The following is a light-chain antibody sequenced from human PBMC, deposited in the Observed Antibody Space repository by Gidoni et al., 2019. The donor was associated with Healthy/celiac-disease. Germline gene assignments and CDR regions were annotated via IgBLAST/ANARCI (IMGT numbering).Light chain of an antibody. CDR2: DAS. Sequence: DIQMTQSPSSLSASVGDRVTITCQASQDISNYLNWYQQKPGKAPKLLIYDASNVETGVPTRFSRSGAGTDFTFTISSLQPEDIATYYWQQYDNLPVTFGPGTKVDIK. CDR1: QDISNY. V-gene: IGKV1-33*01. J-gene: IGKJ3*01. CDR3: QQYDNLPVT.